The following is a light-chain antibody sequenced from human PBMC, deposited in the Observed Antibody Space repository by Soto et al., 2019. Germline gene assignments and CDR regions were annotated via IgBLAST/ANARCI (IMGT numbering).Light chain of an antibody. Sequence: QSVLTQPASVSGSPGQSITISCTGTSSDIGAYDYVSWYQHRPGKAPKLMIYDVSHRPPGISNRFSGSKSGNTASLTVSGLQAEDEADYYCSSYGGVSAPVLFGGGTKPTVL. CDR1: SSDIGAYDY. J-gene: IGLJ3*02. V-gene: IGLV2-14*03. CDR3: SSYGGVSAPVL. CDR2: DVS.